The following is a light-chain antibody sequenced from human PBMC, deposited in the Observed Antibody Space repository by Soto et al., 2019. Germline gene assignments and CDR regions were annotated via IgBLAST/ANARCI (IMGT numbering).Light chain of an antibody. CDR3: QQYNSYSRT. CDR1: QSISSY. Sequence: DIQLTQSPSFLSASIGDRDTITCRASQSISSYLNWYQQKPGKAPKLLIYAASSLQSGVPSRFSGSGSGTEFTLTISSLQPDDFATYYCQQYNSYSRTFGQGTKVDIK. J-gene: IGKJ1*01. CDR2: AAS. V-gene: IGKV1-9*01.